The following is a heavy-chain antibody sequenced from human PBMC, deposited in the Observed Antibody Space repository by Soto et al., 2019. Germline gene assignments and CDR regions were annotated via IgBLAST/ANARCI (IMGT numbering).Heavy chain of an antibody. V-gene: IGHV4-30-4*01. CDR1: GGSIRSGGYY. J-gene: IGHJ5*02. D-gene: IGHD3-3*01. CDR2: SYYSGTT. CDR3: ARDQSGYSVFDP. Sequence: PSETLSLTCTVSGGSIRSGGYYWGWIRQPPGKGLEWIGYSYYSGTTYYSPSLKSRVTISVDTSKNQFSLKLSSVTAADTAVYYCARDQSGYSVFDPWGQGTLVTVSS.